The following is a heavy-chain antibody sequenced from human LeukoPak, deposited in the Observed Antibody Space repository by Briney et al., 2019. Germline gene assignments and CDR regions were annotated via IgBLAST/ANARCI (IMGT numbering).Heavy chain of an antibody. CDR3: AREDVVVGAAGLDAFDI. Sequence: GSSVKVSCKAFGGTFTSLGIHWVRQAPGQGLEWMGGINPVFETANYAQTFQGRLTITTDKSTSTAYMDLRSLRSEDTAVYFCAREDVVVGAAGLDAFDIWGQGTLVTVSS. J-gene: IGHJ3*02. V-gene: IGHV1-69*05. CDR1: GGTFTSLG. CDR2: INPVFETA. D-gene: IGHD1-26*01.